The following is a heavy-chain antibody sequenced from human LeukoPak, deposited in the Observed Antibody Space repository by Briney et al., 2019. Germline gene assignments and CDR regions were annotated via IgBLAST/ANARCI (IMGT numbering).Heavy chain of an antibody. CDR1: GDSVSSNSAA. J-gene: IGHJ4*02. D-gene: IGHD1-26*01. CDR2: TYYRSKWYN. V-gene: IGHV6-1*01. CDR3: ARTGGEWELQAFDY. Sequence: SQTLSLTCAISGDSVSSNSAAWNWVRQSPSRGLEWLGRTYYRSKWYNDYAVSVKSRITINPDTSKNQFSLQLNSVTPEDTAVYYCARTGGEWELQAFDYWGQGTLVTVSS.